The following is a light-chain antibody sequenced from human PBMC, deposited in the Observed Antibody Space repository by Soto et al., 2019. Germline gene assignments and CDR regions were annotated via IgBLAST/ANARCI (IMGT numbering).Light chain of an antibody. V-gene: IGKV3-20*01. CDR3: QQYGRSSWT. J-gene: IGKJ1*01. CDR1: QSVSIND. CDR2: GAS. Sequence: EIVLTQSPGTLSLSPGERATLSCRASQSVSINDLAWYQQKPGQAPRLLIYGASIRATGIPDRFSGSGSETDFTLTISRLEPEDFAVYYCQQYGRSSWTFGQGTKVEVQ.